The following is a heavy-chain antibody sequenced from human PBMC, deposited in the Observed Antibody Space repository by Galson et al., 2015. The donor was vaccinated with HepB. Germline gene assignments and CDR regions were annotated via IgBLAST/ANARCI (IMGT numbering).Heavy chain of an antibody. CDR1: GFTFSSYV. D-gene: IGHD1-26*01. V-gene: IGHV3-23*01. Sequence: SLRLSCAASGFTFSSYVMTWVRQAPGKGLEWVSLISGYGATRYYADSVKGRFTISRDNSQNTLYLEMNSLRAEDTALYYCAKGLFYSGSLRSYFDSWGQAILVTVSS. CDR2: ISGYGATR. CDR3: AKGLFYSGSLRSYFDS. J-gene: IGHJ4*02.